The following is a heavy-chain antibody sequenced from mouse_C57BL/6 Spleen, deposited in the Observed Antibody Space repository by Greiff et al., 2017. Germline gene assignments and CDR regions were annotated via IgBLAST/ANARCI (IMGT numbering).Heavy chain of an antibody. J-gene: IGHJ4*01. D-gene: IGHD1-1*01. CDR1: GYTFTSYN. Sequence: SGAELVRPGASVKMSCKASGYTFTSYNMHWVKQTPRQGLEWIGAIYPGNGATSYQQKFTGTATLTVDKSTSTAYMQLSSLTSEDSAIYFCARGDDGSNAMDYWGQGTSVTVSS. V-gene: IGHV1-12*01. CDR2: IYPGNGAT. CDR3: ARGDDGSNAMDY.